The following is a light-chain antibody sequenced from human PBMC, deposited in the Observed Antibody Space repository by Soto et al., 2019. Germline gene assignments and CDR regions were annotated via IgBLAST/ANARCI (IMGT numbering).Light chain of an antibody. CDR2: DTT. Sequence: IVLTPSTSTLTLSPCERATLSCRASQSVGSNELAWYQQKLGHAPRLLIYDTTNRATGIPARFNGSGSGTEFTLTSSSLQHEEFAADYCQQYNNLPTCTFGQGTKVDIK. J-gene: IGKJ1*01. V-gene: IGKV3D-15*01. CDR3: QQYNNLPTCT. CDR1: QSVGSN.